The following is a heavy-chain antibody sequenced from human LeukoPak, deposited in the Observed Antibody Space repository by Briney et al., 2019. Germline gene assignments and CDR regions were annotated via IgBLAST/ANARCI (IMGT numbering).Heavy chain of an antibody. Sequence: SETLSLTCAVSGGSISSSNWWSWVRQPPGKGLEWIGEIYHSGSTNYNPSLKSRVTISVDKSKNQFSLKLSSVTAEDTAVYYCARVSPNTVTTLQYFDYWGQGTLVTDSS. J-gene: IGHJ4*02. CDR1: GGSISSSNW. D-gene: IGHD4-17*01. CDR2: IYHSGST. CDR3: ARVSPNTVTTLQYFDY. V-gene: IGHV4-4*02.